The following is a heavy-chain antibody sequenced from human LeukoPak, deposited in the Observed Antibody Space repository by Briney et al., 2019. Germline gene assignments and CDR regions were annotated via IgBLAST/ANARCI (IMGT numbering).Heavy chain of an antibody. CDR3: ARDDYYYGSGSYYPFDY. CDR1: GDSISSSTYY. V-gene: IGHV4-39*07. CDR2: IYYSGNT. D-gene: IGHD3-10*01. J-gene: IGHJ4*02. Sequence: SETLSLTCSVSGDSISSSTYYWGWIRQPPGKGLESIGIIYYSGNTYYNPSLKSRVTMSVDTSKNQFSLKLSSVTAADTAVYYCARDDYYYGSGSYYPFDYWGQGTLVTVSS.